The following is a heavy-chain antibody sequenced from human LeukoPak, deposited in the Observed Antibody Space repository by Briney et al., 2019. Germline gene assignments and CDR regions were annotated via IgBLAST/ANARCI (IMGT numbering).Heavy chain of an antibody. D-gene: IGHD2-2*02. J-gene: IGHJ4*02. CDR2: ISSSSSYI. V-gene: IGHV3-21*01. CDR1: GFTFSSYS. Sequence: PGGSLRLSCAASGFTFSSYSMNWVRQAPGKGLEWVSSISSSSSYIYYADSVKGRFTISRDNAKNSLYLQMNSLRAEHTAVYYCARERMTDCSGTSCYIAFFDYWGQGTLVTVSS. CDR3: ARERMTDCSGTSCYIAFFDY.